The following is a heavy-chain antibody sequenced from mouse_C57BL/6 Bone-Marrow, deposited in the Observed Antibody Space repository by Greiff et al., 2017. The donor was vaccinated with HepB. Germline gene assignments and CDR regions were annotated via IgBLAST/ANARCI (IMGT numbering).Heavy chain of an antibody. Sequence: VKLQQSGAELARPGASVKLSCKASGYTFTSYGISWVKQRTGQGLEWIGEIYPRSGNTYYNEKFKGKATLTADKSSSTAYMELRSLTSEDSAVYFCVPTTAAPPLAYWGQGTLVTVSA. CDR2: IYPRSGNT. CDR3: VPTTAAPPLAY. V-gene: IGHV1-81*01. D-gene: IGHD1-2*01. CDR1: GYTFTSYG. J-gene: IGHJ3*01.